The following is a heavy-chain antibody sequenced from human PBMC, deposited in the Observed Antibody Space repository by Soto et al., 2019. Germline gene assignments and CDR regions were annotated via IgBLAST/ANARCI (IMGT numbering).Heavy chain of an antibody. CDR3: ARYSGSYENYFDY. CDR2: ISSSGSTI. V-gene: IGHV3-48*03. D-gene: IGHD1-26*01. Sequence: GESLKISCAASGFTFSSYKMNWVRQAPGKGLEWVSYISSSGSTIYYADSVKGRFTISRDNAKNSLYLQMNSLRAEDTAVYYCARYSGSYENYFDYWGQGTLVTVSS. J-gene: IGHJ4*02. CDR1: GFTFSSYK.